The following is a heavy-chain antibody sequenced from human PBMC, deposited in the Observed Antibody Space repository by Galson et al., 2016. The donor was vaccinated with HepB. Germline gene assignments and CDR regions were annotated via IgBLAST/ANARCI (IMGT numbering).Heavy chain of an antibody. D-gene: IGHD4-11*01. CDR1: GDSISGANW. CDR3: ARHTSVPKTRGLDM. Sequence: SETLSLTCAVSGDSISGANWWSWVRQSPEQGLEWIGEIFHTGTTHYNPSFESRVTISMDQSQNQLSLSLNAVTAADTAVYYCARHTSVPKTRGLDMWGPGTMVIVSS. J-gene: IGHJ3*02. V-gene: IGHV4-4*02. CDR2: IFHTGTT.